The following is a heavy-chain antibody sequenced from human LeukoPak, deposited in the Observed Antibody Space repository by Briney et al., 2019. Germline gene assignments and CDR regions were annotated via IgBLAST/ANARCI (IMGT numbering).Heavy chain of an antibody. D-gene: IGHD4-17*01. J-gene: IGHJ6*02. Sequence: ASVKVSCKASGYTFTSYAMHWVRQAPGQRLEWMGWINAGNGNTKYSQKFQGRVTITRDTSASTAYKELSSLRSEDTAVYYCARGVTTDYYYYGMDVWGQGTTVTVSS. CDR2: INAGNGNT. CDR3: ARGVTTDYYYYGMDV. V-gene: IGHV1-3*01. CDR1: GYTFTSYA.